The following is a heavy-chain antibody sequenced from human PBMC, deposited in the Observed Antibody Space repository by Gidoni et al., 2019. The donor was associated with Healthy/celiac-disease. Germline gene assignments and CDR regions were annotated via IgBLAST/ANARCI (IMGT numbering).Heavy chain of an antibody. V-gene: IGHV3-48*01. CDR2: SSSSSSTI. J-gene: IGHJ6*02. CDR1: GFTFSSYS. CDR3: ARDPVVPAATLSYYYGMDV. D-gene: IGHD2-2*01. Sequence: EVQLVESGGGLVQPGGSLSLSCAASGFTFSSYSMNWVRQAPGKGLEWVSYSSSSSSTIYYADSVKGRFTISRDNAKNSLYLQMNSLRAEDTAVYYCARDPVVPAATLSYYYGMDVWGQGTRSPSP.